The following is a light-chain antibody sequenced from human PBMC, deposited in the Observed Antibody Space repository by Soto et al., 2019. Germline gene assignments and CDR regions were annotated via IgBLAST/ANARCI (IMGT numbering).Light chain of an antibody. CDR1: ESVSSTY. V-gene: IGKV3-20*01. J-gene: IGKJ4*01. CDR3: QQYGSSPPDT. Sequence: EIVLTQSPGTLSLSPGDRATLSCRASESVSSTYLAWYQQKPGQAPRLLIYGASSRASGIPDRFSGIGSGTDFTLTISRLEPEDFAVYYCQQYGSSPPDTFGGGTKVEIK. CDR2: GAS.